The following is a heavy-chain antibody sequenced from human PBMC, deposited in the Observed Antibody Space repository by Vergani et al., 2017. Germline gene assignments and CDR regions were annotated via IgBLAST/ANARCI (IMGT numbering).Heavy chain of an antibody. CDR1: GYTFTSYT. J-gene: IGHJ4*02. D-gene: IGHD2-2*01. Sequence: QVQLVQSGAEVKKPGASVKVSCKASGYTFTSYTISWVRQAPGQGLEWMGRIIPILGIANYAQKFQGRVTITADESTSTAYMELSSLRSEDTAVYYCARDRPYCSSTSCYDGVFDYWGQGTLVTVSS. V-gene: IGHV1-69*04. CDR3: ARDRPYCSSTSCYDGVFDY. CDR2: IIPILGIA.